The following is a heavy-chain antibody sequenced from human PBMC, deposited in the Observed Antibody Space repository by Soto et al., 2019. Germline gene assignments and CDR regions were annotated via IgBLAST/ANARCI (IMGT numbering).Heavy chain of an antibody. V-gene: IGHV2-70*01. Sequence: GSGPTLVNPTQTLTLTCTFSGFSLSTSGMCVSWIRQPPGKALEWLALIDWDDDKYYSTSLKTRLTISKDTSKNQVVLTMTNMDPVDTATYYCARMIGEEYSSGWFKNYYYGMDVWGQGTTVTVSS. CDR2: IDWDDDK. CDR3: ARMIGEEYSSGWFKNYYYGMDV. CDR1: GFSLSTSGMC. J-gene: IGHJ6*02. D-gene: IGHD6-19*01.